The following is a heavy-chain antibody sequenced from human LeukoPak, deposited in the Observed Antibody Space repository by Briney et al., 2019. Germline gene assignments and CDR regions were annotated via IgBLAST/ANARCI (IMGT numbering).Heavy chain of an antibody. CDR3: ARGANGSGSYYNYYGMDV. Sequence: HGESLKISCKGSGYNFGTRWVAWVRPMPGKGLEWMGIIYPDDSDARYSPSFQGQVTISADKSINTAYLQWSSLKASDTAIYFCARGANGSGSYYNYYGMDVWGQGTTVTVSS. CDR1: GYNFGTRW. V-gene: IGHV5-51*01. J-gene: IGHJ6*02. CDR2: IYPDDSDA. D-gene: IGHD3-10*01.